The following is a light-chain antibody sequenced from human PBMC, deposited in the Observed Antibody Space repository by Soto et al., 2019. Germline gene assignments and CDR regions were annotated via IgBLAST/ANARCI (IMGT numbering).Light chain of an antibody. J-gene: IGLJ1*01. Sequence: QSALTQPRSVSGSPGQSATISCTETANDVGGHNYVSWYQQHPGEAPKLLIYDVTERPSGVPDRFSGSKSGNTASLTISGLQTEDEADYYCYSYAGTYTFVFGTGTKLTVL. CDR1: ANDVGGHNY. CDR2: DVT. CDR3: YSYAGTYTFV. V-gene: IGLV2-11*01.